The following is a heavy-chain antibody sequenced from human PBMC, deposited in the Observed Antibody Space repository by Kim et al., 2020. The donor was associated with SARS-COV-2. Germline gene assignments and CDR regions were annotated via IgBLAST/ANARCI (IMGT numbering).Heavy chain of an antibody. V-gene: IGHV3-30*04. D-gene: IGHD3-22*01. CDR1: GFTFSSYA. CDR2: ISYDGSNK. Sequence: GGSLRLSCAASGFTFSSYAMHWVRQAPGKGLEWVAVISYDGSNKYYADSVKGRFTISRDNSKNTLYLQMNSLRAEDTAVYYCARDRGSGYYDSSGYWMVWGQGTMVTVSS. CDR3: ARDRGSGYYDSSGYWMV. J-gene: IGHJ3*01.